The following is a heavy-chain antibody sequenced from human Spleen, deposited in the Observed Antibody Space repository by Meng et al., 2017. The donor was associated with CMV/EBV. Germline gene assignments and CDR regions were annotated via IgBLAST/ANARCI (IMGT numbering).Heavy chain of an antibody. CDR2: ITWDGGST. CDR3: GKDILLRDSSYFRDIDY. V-gene: IGHV3-43D*03. CDR1: GFTFDDYA. Sequence: GGSLRLSCAASGFTFDDYAMHWVRQAPGKGLEWVSLITWDGGSTYYADSVEGRFTISRDNSKNSLHLQMNSLRTEDTAMYYCGKDILLRDSSYFRDIDYWGQGTLVTVSS. D-gene: IGHD4-11*01. J-gene: IGHJ4*02.